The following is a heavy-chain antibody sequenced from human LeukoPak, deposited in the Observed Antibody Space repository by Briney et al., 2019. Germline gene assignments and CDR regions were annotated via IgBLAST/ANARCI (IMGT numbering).Heavy chain of an antibody. CDR1: GFTFSSYA. V-gene: IGHV3-30-3*01. D-gene: IGHD2-2*01. Sequence: GGSLRLSCAASGFTFSSYAMHWVRQAPGKGLEWVAVISYDGSNKYYADSVKGRFTISRDNSKNTLYLQMNSLRAEDTAVYYCARGSTNFDYWGQGTLVTVSS. CDR2: ISYDGSNK. J-gene: IGHJ4*02. CDR3: ARGSTNFDY.